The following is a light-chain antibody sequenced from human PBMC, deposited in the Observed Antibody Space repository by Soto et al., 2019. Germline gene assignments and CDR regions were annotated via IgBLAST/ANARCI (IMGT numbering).Light chain of an antibody. CDR2: DAS. V-gene: IGKV3-11*01. Sequence: EIVLTQSPATLSVSPGERATLSCRASQSVSSNLAWYQQKPGQAPRLLISDASNRATGIPARFSGSGSGTDFTLTISSLEPEDFAVYYCQQRSNWPYLTFGGGTRLEIK. CDR3: QQRSNWPYLT. J-gene: IGKJ5*01. CDR1: QSVSSN.